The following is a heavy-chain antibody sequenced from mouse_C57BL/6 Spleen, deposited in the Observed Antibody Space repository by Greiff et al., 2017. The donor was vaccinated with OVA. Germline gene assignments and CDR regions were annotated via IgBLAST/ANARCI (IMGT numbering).Heavy chain of an antibody. CDR3: ARSPFTTVVATDYAMDY. V-gene: IGHV1-39*01. Sequence: EVQLQQSGPELVKPGASVKISCKASGYSFTDYNMNWVKQSNGKSLEWIGVINPNYDTTSYNQKFKGKATLTVDQSSSTAYMQLNSLTSEDSAVYYCARSPFTTVVATDYAMDYWGQGTSVTVSS. CDR1: GYSFTDYN. J-gene: IGHJ4*01. D-gene: IGHD1-1*01. CDR2: INPNYDTT.